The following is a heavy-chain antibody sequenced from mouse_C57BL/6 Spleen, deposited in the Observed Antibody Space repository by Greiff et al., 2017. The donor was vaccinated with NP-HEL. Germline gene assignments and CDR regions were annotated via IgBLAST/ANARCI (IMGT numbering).Heavy chain of an antibody. CDR1: GYTFTSYT. CDR2: INPSSGYT. D-gene: IGHD2-3*01. Sequence: QVQLKESGAELARPGASVKMSCKASGYTFTSYTMHWVKQRPGQGLEWIGYINPSSGYTKYNQKFKDKATLTADKSSSTAYMQLSSLTSEDSAVYYCARAEDYDGYYLAMDYWGQGTSVTVSS. CDR3: ARAEDYDGYYLAMDY. J-gene: IGHJ4*01. V-gene: IGHV1-4*01.